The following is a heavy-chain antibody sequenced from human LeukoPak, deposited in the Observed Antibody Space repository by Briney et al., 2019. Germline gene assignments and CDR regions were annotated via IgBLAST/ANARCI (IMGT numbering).Heavy chain of an antibody. CDR3: ARVKGWIFGVNVDAFDI. D-gene: IGHD3-3*01. Sequence: PGGSLRLSCAASGFTFSSYSMNWVRQAPGKGLEWVSYISSSSSTIYYADSVKGRFTISRDNAKNSLYLQMNSLRAEDTAVYYCARVKGWIFGVNVDAFDIWGQGTMVTVSS. V-gene: IGHV3-48*04. J-gene: IGHJ3*02. CDR1: GFTFSSYS. CDR2: ISSSSSTI.